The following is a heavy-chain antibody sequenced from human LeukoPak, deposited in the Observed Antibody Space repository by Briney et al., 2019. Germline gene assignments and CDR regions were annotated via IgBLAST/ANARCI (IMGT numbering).Heavy chain of an antibody. Sequence: ASVKVSCKASGYTFTNYYIHWVRQAPGQGLEWMGMINPSGGSTIYTQKFQARVTETRDTSTSTVYMELSSLRSEDTAVYYCARSRGTYFDCWGQGTLVTVSS. CDR3: ARSRGTYFDC. CDR2: INPSGGST. CDR1: GYTFTNYY. J-gene: IGHJ4*02. V-gene: IGHV1-46*01. D-gene: IGHD1-26*01.